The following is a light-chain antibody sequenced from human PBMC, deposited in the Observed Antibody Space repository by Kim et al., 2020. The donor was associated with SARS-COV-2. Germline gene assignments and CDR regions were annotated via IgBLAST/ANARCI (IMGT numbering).Light chain of an antibody. CDR3: QQYHDWPWT. CDR2: DAS. Sequence: EIVMTQSPDTLSVSPAERATLSCRASQRVSSNLAWYQQKPGQPPRFLMYDASTRATGIPARFSGSGSETEFTLTVTSLQSEDFAVYYCQQYHDWPWTFGQGTKVDIK. V-gene: IGKV3-15*01. CDR1: QRVSSN. J-gene: IGKJ1*01.